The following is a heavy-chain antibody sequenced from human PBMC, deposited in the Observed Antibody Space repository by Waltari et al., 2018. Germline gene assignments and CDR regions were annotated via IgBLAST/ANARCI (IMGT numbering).Heavy chain of an antibody. J-gene: IGHJ4*02. D-gene: IGHD1-1*01. Sequence: QVQLVESGGGVVQPGRSLRLACAASGFTFSSYGMHWVRQAPGKGLECVAVIWYDGSNNYYADSVKGRFTISRDKSKNMLYLQMNSLRSEDTAVYYCARGLGYMDYWRQGTLVTVSS. CDR1: GFTFSSYG. CDR2: IWYDGSNN. CDR3: ARGLGYMDY. V-gene: IGHV3-33*01.